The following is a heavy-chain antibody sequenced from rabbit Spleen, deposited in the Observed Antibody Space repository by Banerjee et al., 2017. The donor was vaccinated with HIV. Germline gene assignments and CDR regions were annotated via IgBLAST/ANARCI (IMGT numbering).Heavy chain of an antibody. V-gene: IGHV1S45*01. J-gene: IGHJ4*01. CDR3: ATWNGASLLFDV. D-gene: IGHD2-1*01. Sequence: QQQLGESGGGLVKPEGSLTLTCKASGVSFSDRDVMCWVRQAPGKGLEWIACIYAGDGGSPYYASWAKGRFTITRSTSLNTVTLQMTSLSGADTATYFCATWNGASLLFDVWGPGTLVTVS. CDR1: GVSFSDRDV. CDR2: IYAGDGGSP.